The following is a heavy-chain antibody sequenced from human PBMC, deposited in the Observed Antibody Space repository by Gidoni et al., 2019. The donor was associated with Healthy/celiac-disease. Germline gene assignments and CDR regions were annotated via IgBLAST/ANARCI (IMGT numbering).Heavy chain of an antibody. CDR3: ATGVRGFLEWFDPPGAFDI. V-gene: IGHV1-24*01. Sequence: QVQLVQSGAEVKKPGTSVKVSCKVSGYTITELSIHWVRQAPGKGLEWMGGFYPEDGETIYAQKFQGRVNMTEDTSTDTAYMELSSLRSEDTAVYYCATGVRGFLEWFDPPGAFDIWGQGKMVTVSS. CDR1: GYTITELS. D-gene: IGHD3-3*01. J-gene: IGHJ3*02. CDR2: FYPEDGET.